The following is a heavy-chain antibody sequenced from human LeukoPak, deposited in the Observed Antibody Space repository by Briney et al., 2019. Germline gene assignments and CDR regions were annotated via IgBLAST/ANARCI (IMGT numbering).Heavy chain of an antibody. J-gene: IGHJ5*02. CDR2: INPNSGGT. D-gene: IGHD2-15*01. CDR1: GYTFTGYY. CDR3: ARDLDGTPFDP. Sequence: GAPVKVSCKASGYTFTGYYMHWVRPAPGQGLEWMGWINPNSGGTNYAQKFQGRVTMTRDTSISTAYMELSRLRSDDTAVYYCARDLDGTPFDPWGQGTLVTVSS. V-gene: IGHV1-2*02.